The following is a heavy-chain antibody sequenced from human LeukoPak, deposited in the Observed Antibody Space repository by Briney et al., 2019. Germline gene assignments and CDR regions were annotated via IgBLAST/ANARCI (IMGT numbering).Heavy chain of an antibody. D-gene: IGHD3-22*01. CDR3: ARGAGYYYRGY. CDR2: INPNSGGT. CDR1: GGTFSSYA. J-gene: IGHJ4*02. V-gene: IGHV1-2*06. Sequence: ASVKVTCKASGGTFSSYAISWVRQAPGQGLEWMGRINPNSGGTNYAQKFQGRVTMTRDTSISTAYMELSRLRSDDTAVYYCARGAGYYYRGYWGQGTLVTVSS.